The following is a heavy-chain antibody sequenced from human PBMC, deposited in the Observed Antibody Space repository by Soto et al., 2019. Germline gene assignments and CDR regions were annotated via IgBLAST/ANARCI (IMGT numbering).Heavy chain of an antibody. Sequence: GGSLRLSCLASGFTFSDFAMTWVRHVPGRGLEWVASLDGAGGSTYYADSVKGRFTISRDNSKNTLYLQMNSLRAEDTAVYYCAKSVGAIDDAFDIWGQGTMVTVSS. CDR2: LDGAGGST. CDR1: GFTFSDFA. D-gene: IGHD1-26*01. V-gene: IGHV3-23*01. J-gene: IGHJ3*02. CDR3: AKSVGAIDDAFDI.